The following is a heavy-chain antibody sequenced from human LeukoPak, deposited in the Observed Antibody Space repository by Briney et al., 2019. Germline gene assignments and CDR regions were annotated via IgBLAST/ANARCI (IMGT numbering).Heavy chain of an antibody. D-gene: IGHD3-16*01. Sequence: PGGSLRLSCAASGFTFSTFAMIWVRQAPGKGLEWLSYISNSGTTIYYTDSVKGRFTISRDNAKNSLYMQMNSLRAEDTAVYYCARVRSRHLGNWFDPWGQGTLVTVSS. J-gene: IGHJ5*02. CDR1: GFTFSTFA. CDR2: ISNSGTTI. CDR3: ARVRSRHLGNWFDP. V-gene: IGHV3-48*04.